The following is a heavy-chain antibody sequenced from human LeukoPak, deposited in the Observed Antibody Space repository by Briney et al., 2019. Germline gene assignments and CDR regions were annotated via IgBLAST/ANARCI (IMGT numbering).Heavy chain of an antibody. Sequence: ASVKVSCKASGYTFTSYGINWVRQAPGQGLEWLGWINPNSGGTNYAQKFQGRVTMTRDTSISTAYMELSRLRSDDTAVYYCARGTATSPIPHYYYYMDVCGKGTTVTISS. V-gene: IGHV1-2*02. CDR1: GYTFTSYG. D-gene: IGHD1/OR15-1a*01. J-gene: IGHJ6*03. CDR2: INPNSGGT. CDR3: ARGTATSPIPHYYYYMDV.